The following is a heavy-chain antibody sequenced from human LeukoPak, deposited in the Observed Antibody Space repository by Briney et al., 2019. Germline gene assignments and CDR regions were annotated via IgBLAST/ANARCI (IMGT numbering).Heavy chain of an antibody. CDR3: ARLFGPEVGELFYYYYGMDV. Sequence: GESLKISCKGSGYSFTSYWIGWVRQMPGKGREGLGFIYPVAFDTRYSPSFQGQVTISADKSISTAYLQWSSLKASDTAMYYCARLFGPEVGELFYYYYGMDVWGQGTTVTVSS. J-gene: IGHJ6*02. D-gene: IGHD3-10*01. CDR2: IYPVAFDT. CDR1: GYSFTSYW. V-gene: IGHV5-51*01.